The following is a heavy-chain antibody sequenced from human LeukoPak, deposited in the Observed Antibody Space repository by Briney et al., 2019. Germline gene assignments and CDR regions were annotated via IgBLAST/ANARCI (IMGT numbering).Heavy chain of an antibody. CDR1: GASFSTGHW. CDR2: IFHSGST. Sequence: SETLSLTCAVSGASFSTGHWWSWVRPPPGGGLQWIGEIFHSGSTNYNPSLKSRVTISVDNSKNQFSLTLTSVTAADPAVYFCAREVGGDFDALDYWGQGTLVTVSS. CDR3: AREVGGDFDALDY. D-gene: IGHD4-17*01. J-gene: IGHJ4*02. V-gene: IGHV4-4*02.